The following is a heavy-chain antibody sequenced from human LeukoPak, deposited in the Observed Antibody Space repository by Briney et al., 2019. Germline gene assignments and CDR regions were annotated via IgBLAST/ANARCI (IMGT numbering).Heavy chain of an antibody. D-gene: IGHD3-9*01. V-gene: IGHV3-48*03. CDR2: ISSSGSTI. CDR3: ARDRLTGYSNWFDP. Sequence: GGSLRLSCEASGFSFSSYWMSWVRLAPGKGPEWVSYISSSGSTIYYADSVKGRFTISRGNAKNSLYLQMNSLRAEDTAVYYCARDRLTGYSNWFDPWGQGTLVTVSS. CDR1: GFSFSSYW. J-gene: IGHJ5*02.